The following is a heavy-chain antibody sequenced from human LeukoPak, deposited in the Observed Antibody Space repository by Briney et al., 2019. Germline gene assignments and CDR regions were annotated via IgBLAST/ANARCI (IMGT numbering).Heavy chain of an antibody. D-gene: IGHD3-22*01. Sequence: GGSLRLSCAASGFTFSSYWMHWVRQAPGTGLVWVSLIKSDGSTNYAHSVKGRFTISRDNAKNTVSLQMNSLRAEDPGVYYCARAPSEIGGYYPEYFRHWGQGTLVTVSS. J-gene: IGHJ1*01. CDR3: ARAPSEIGGYYPEYFRH. V-gene: IGHV3-74*01. CDR2: IKSDGST. CDR1: GFTFSSYW.